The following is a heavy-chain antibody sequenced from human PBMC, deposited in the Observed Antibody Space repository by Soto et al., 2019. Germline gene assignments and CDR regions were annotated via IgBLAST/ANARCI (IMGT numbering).Heavy chain of an antibody. Sequence: GESLKISCKGSGYTFTDYWIGWVRQLPGKGLEWMGIIYPGDSDTRYSPSFQGHVTITVDKSTSTAYLQWNTLKASDTAMYYCARHISNSRYYYYAMDVWGQGTTVTVSS. CDR3: ARHISNSRYYYYAMDV. J-gene: IGHJ6*02. CDR1: GYTFTDYW. D-gene: IGHD4-4*01. CDR2: IYPGDSDT. V-gene: IGHV5-51*01.